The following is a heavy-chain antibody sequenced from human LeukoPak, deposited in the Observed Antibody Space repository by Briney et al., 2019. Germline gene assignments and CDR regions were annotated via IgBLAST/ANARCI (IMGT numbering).Heavy chain of an antibody. V-gene: IGHV4-4*07. CDR2: IYTSGST. D-gene: IGHD2-2*01. CDR1: GGSISSYY. CDR3: ARDAVCSSTSCYGYYYYYMDV. J-gene: IGHJ6*03. Sequence: SETLSLTCTVSGGSISSYYWSWIRQPAGKGLEWIGRIYTSGSTNYNPSLKSRVTISVDKSKNQFSLKLSSVTAADTAVYYCARDAVCSSTSCYGYYYYYMDVWGKGTTVTLSS.